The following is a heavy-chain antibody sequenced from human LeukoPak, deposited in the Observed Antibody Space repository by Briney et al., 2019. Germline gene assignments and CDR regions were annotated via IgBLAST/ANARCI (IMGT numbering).Heavy chain of an antibody. J-gene: IGHJ4*02. Sequence: GGSLRLSCAASGFTFSSYAMSWVRQAPGKGLEWVSAISGSGGSTYYADPVKGRFTISRVNSKNMRYLQMNSLRAEDTAVYYCAKTRGYYDSSGYAKKYYFDYWGQGTLVTVSS. CDR1: GFTFSSYA. D-gene: IGHD3-22*01. CDR3: AKTRGYYDSSGYAKKYYFDY. V-gene: IGHV3-23*01. CDR2: ISGSGGST.